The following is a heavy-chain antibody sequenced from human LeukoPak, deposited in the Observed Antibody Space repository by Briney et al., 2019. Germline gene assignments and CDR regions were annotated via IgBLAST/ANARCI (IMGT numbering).Heavy chain of an antibody. CDR1: GGSISSSSYY. Sequence: SETLSLTCTVSGGSISSSSYYWSWIRQPPGKGLEWIGEINHSGSTNYNPSLKSRVTISVDTSKNQFSLKLSSVTAADTAVYYCARGKGDCGGDCYRAPFDYWGQGTLVTVSS. J-gene: IGHJ4*02. CDR3: ARGKGDCGGDCYRAPFDY. V-gene: IGHV4-39*07. CDR2: INHSGST. D-gene: IGHD2-21*02.